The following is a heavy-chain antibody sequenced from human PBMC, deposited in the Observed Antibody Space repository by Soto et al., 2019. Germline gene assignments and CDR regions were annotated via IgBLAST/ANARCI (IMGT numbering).Heavy chain of an antibody. CDR2: INPNSGGT. Sequence: ASVKVSCKASGYTFTVYYMHWVLQAPGQGLEWMGWINPNSGGTNYAQKFQGWVTVTRDTSISTAYMELSRLRSDDTAVYYCARDISIHSSGWCRSPYYFDCWDQGTLVTVSS. CDR1: GYTFTVYY. J-gene: IGHJ4*02. CDR3: ARDISIHSSGWCRSPYYFDC. D-gene: IGHD6-19*01. V-gene: IGHV1-2*04.